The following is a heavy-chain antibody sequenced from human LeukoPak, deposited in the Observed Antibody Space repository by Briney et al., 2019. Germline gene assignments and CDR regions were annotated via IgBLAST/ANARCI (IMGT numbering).Heavy chain of an antibody. J-gene: IGHJ4*02. D-gene: IGHD3-22*01. Sequence: SETLSLTCTVSGGSISSYYWSWIRQPAAKGLEWIGRIYTSGSTNYNPSLKSRVTMSVDTSKNQFSLKLSSVTAADTAVYYCARDGYYYDSSGYYEKMYYFDFWGQGTLVTVSS. CDR2: IYTSGST. V-gene: IGHV4-4*07. CDR1: GGSISSYY. CDR3: ARDGYYYDSSGYYEKMYYFDF.